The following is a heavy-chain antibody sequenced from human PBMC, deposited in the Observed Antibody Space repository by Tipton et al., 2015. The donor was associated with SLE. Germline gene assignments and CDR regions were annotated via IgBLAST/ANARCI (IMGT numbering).Heavy chain of an antibody. J-gene: IGHJ4*02. CDR2: IYYRGSV. Sequence: TLSLTCSVSGGSITTYYWSWIRQPPGEGLEWIGGIYYRGSVYYNPSLKSRVAISVDTSKNQFSLKLSSVTAADTAVYYCASELLRDYFSAWGPDYWGQGTLVTVSA. CDR3: ASELLRDYFSAWGPDY. CDR1: GGSITTYY. D-gene: IGHD6-19*01. V-gene: IGHV4-39*07.